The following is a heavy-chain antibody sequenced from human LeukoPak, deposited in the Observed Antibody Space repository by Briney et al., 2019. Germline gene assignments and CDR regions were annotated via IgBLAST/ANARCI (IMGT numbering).Heavy chain of an antibody. CDR1: GFTVSSNY. CDR3: ARIYLKMASAS. V-gene: IGHV3-7*01. Sequence: GGSLRLSCAASGFTVSSNYMSWVRQAPGKGLEWVANIKEDGSEKYYVDSVKGRFTISRDNAKNSVSLQMNSLRVEDTAVYYCARIYLKMASASWGQGTLVTVSS. J-gene: IGHJ5*02. D-gene: IGHD2-8*01. CDR2: IKEDGSEK.